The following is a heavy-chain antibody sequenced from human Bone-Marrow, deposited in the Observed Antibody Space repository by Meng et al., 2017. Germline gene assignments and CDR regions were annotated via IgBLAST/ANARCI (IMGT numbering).Heavy chain of an antibody. J-gene: IGHJ4*02. Sequence: ESLKISCKGSGYSFSTYWLAWVGQMPGKGLEWMGIIYPGDSETRYSPSFQGQVTISADKSISTAYLQWSSLKASDTAMYYGARPGSSGSYDSFDFWGQGTLVTVSS. CDR2: IYPGDSET. CDR3: ARPGSSGSYDSFDF. V-gene: IGHV5-51*01. D-gene: IGHD1-26*01. CDR1: GYSFSTYW.